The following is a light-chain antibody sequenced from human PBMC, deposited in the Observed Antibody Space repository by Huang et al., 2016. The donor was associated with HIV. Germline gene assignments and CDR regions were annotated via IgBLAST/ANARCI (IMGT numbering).Light chain of an antibody. Sequence: DIQMTQSPSSLSASVGHNVTITCRASQGITNYLAWYQQKPGNVPKLLIYAASTLQSGVTSRFSGSGSGTDFTLTISSLQPEDVATYYCQKYNSAPLTFGGGTKVDIK. V-gene: IGKV1-27*01. CDR1: QGITNY. CDR3: QKYNSAPLT. CDR2: AAS. J-gene: IGKJ4*01.